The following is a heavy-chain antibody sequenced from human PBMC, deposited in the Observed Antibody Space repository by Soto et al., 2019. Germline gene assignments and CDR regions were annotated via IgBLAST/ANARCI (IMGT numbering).Heavy chain of an antibody. J-gene: IGHJ6*02. V-gene: IGHV5-51*01. Sequence: PGESLKISCQGSGYSFTSYWIGWVRQMPGKGLEWMGIIYPGDSDTRYSPSFQGQVTISADKSISTAYLQWSSLKASDTAMYYCARLPDLFPRGRYYYGMDVWGQGTTVTVSS. CDR2: IYPGDSDT. CDR3: ARLPDLFPRGRYYYGMDV. D-gene: IGHD3-10*01. CDR1: GYSFTSYW.